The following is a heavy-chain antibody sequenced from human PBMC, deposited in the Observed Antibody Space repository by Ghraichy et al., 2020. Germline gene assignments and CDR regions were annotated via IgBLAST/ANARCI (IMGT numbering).Heavy chain of an antibody. CDR3: AKDRITIFGVVIIEYYYLDY. Sequence: GGSLRLSCAASGFTFSSYGMHWVRQAPGKGLEWVAFIRYDGSNKYYADSVKGRFTISRDSSKNTLYLQMNSLRAEDTAVYYCAKDRITIFGVVIIEYYYLDYWGQGTLVTVSS. J-gene: IGHJ4*02. V-gene: IGHV3-30*02. CDR1: GFTFSSYG. D-gene: IGHD3-3*01. CDR2: IRYDGSNK.